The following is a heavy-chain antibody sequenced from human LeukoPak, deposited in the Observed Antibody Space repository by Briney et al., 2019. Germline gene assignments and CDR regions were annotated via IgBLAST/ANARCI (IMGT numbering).Heavy chain of an antibody. D-gene: IGHD3-10*01. CDR3: ARDVGSGSYSASDY. Sequence: PGGSLRLSCAASGFTFSRYSMKWVRQAPGKGLEWVSFIGSSSSYIYYADSVKGRLTISRDNAKNSLYLQMNSLRAEDTAVYYCARDVGSGSYSASDYWGQGTRVTVSS. CDR1: GFTFSRYS. V-gene: IGHV3-21*01. CDR2: IGSSSSYI. J-gene: IGHJ4*02.